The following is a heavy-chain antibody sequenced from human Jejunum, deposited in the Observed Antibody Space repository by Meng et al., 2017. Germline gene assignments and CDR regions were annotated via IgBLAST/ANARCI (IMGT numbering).Heavy chain of an antibody. Sequence: QVQFVQSAAEGKEPGASVKVSCKASGYIFKNYAMQWVRQAPGQRLDWIGWINTDNGDTQYSQTFQGRVTITRDTSASTTYMELSSLRSEDTAVYFCARERQTSGEDYWGQGTLVTVSS. J-gene: IGHJ4*02. V-gene: IGHV1-3*04. CDR2: INTDNGDT. CDR1: GYIFKNYA. D-gene: IGHD2-15*01. CDR3: ARERQTSGEDY.